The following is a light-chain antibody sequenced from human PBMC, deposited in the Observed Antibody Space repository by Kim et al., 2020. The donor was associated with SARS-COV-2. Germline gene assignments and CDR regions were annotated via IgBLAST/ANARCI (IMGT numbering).Light chain of an antibody. CDR3: QQRSNWPPWT. Sequence: SPGERSPLSCRASRSVSSYFSWYQQKPGQAPRLLIYDASNRATGIPARFSGSGSGTDFTLTISSLEPEDFAVYYCQQRSNWPPWTFGQGTKVDIK. CDR2: DAS. CDR1: RSVSSY. J-gene: IGKJ1*01. V-gene: IGKV3-11*01.